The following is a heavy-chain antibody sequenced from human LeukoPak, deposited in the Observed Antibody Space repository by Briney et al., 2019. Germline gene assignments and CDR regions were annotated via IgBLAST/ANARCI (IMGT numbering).Heavy chain of an antibody. D-gene: IGHD1-26*01. V-gene: IGHV4-39*07. CDR1: GGSISSSSYY. CDR3: ARDRVGPSAYYYYMDV. CDR2: MSYSGST. Sequence: SETLSLTCTVSGGSISSSSYYWGWIRQPPGKGLEWIGSMSYSGSTYYNPSLKNRVTISVHTSKSQFSLKLSSVTAADTAVYYCARDRVGPSAYYYYMDVWGKGTTVTVSS. J-gene: IGHJ6*03.